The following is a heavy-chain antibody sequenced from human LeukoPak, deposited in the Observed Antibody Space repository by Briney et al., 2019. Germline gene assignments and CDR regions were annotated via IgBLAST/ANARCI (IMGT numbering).Heavy chain of an antibody. Sequence: SETLSLTCGVNGGSFSGDCWTWIRQPPWKGLEWIGEITHSGRIKYTPSLKSRVTISLDTSKTQISLKLSSVTAADTAVYYCVRGMPDWAGFDPWGQGTLVTVSS. CDR3: VRGMPDWAGFDP. V-gene: IGHV4-34*01. CDR2: ITHSGRI. D-gene: IGHD3-9*01. J-gene: IGHJ5*02. CDR1: GGSFSGDC.